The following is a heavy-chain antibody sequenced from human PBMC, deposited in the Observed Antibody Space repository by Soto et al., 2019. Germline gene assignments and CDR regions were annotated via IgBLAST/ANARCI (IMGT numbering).Heavy chain of an antibody. J-gene: IGHJ6*02. CDR2: ISSSSSYI. V-gene: IGHV3-21*01. Sequence: EVQLVESGGGLVKPGGSLRLSCAASGFTFSSYSMNWVRQAPGKGLEWVSSISSSSSYIYYADSVKGRFTISRDNAKNSLYLQMNSLRAEDTAVYYCARDRMKYYDFWSGHSGYYYYGMDVWGQGTTVTVSS. CDR3: ARDRMKYYDFWSGHSGYYYYGMDV. CDR1: GFTFSSYS. D-gene: IGHD3-3*01.